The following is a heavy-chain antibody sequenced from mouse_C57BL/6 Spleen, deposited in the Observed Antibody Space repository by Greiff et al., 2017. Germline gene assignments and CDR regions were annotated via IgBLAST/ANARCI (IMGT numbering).Heavy chain of an antibody. Sequence: VQLQQPGAELVKPGASVTMSCKASGYTFTSYWITWVKQRPGQGLEWIGDIYPGSGSTNYNEKFKSKATLTVDTSSSTAYMQLSSLTSEDSAVDYCAREGELGQAWFADRGEGALVTVSA. CDR3: AREGELGQAWFAD. V-gene: IGHV1-55*01. D-gene: IGHD4-1*01. J-gene: IGHJ3*01. CDR2: IYPGSGST. CDR1: GYTFTSYW.